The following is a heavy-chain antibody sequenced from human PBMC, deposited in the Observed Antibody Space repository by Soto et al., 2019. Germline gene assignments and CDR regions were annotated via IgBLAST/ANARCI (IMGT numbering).Heavy chain of an antibody. V-gene: IGHV4-30-4*08. CDR2: IYYSGRT. J-gene: IGHJ6*02. Sequence: QVQLQESGPGLVKASQTLSLTCTVSGGSINNDDYYWSWLRQPPGKGLEWIGHIYYSGRTYYNPSLKSRLTMSLAMSQTPFSLHLTSVNAADSASYFCARATTVTSSFFYYGLDVWGQGTTVTVSS. CDR3: ARATTVTSSFFYYGLDV. CDR1: GGSINNDDYY. D-gene: IGHD4-17*01.